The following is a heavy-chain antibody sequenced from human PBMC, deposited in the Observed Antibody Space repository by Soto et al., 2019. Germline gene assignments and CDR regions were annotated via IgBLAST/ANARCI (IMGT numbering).Heavy chain of an antibody. CDR2: ISAYNGNT. V-gene: IGHV1-18*01. Sequence: QVQLVQSGAEVKKPGDSVKVSCKASGYTFTNFGISWVRQAPGQGLEWMGWISAYNGNTNYAQNFQGRVTMTTDTTTTTTYMELRSLRPYDTAVYYCARGGTPIDYWVQGTRVTISS. J-gene: IGHJ4*02. CDR3: ARGGTPIDY. D-gene: IGHD3-16*01. CDR1: GYTFTNFG.